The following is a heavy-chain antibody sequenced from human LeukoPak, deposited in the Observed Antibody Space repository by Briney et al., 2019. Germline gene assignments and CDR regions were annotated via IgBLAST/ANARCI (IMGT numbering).Heavy chain of an antibody. CDR2: IIPIFGTA. CDR1: GGTFSSYD. Sequence: SVTVSCKASGGTFSSYDISWVREAPGQGLEWMGGIIPIFGTANYAQKFQGRVTITADESTSTAYMELSSLRSEDTAVYYCARAADCSGGSCYLNWFDPWGQGTLVTVSS. V-gene: IGHV1-69*01. J-gene: IGHJ5*02. CDR3: ARAADCSGGSCYLNWFDP. D-gene: IGHD2-15*01.